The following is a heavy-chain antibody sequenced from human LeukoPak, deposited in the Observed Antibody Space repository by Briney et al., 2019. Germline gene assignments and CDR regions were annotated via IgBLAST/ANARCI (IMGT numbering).Heavy chain of an antibody. CDR1: GFTVSSNY. J-gene: IGHJ4*02. V-gene: IGHV3-53*01. CDR3: AKGGTGAGYDSSGFAY. CDR2: IYSGGST. Sequence: SGGSLRLSCAASGFTVSSNYMSWVRQAPGKGLEWVSVIYSGGSTYYADSVKGRFTISRDNSKNTLYLQMNSLRAEDTAVYYCAKGGTGAGYDSSGFAYWGQGTLVTVSS. D-gene: IGHD3-22*01.